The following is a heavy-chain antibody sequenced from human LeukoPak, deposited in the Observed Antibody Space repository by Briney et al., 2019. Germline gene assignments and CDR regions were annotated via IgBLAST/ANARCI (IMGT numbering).Heavy chain of an antibody. V-gene: IGHV3-33*06. D-gene: IGHD6-19*01. Sequence: GRSLRLSCAASGFTFSSYGMHGVRQAPGKGLERGAVIWYDGSNKYYADSVKGRFTLSRDNSKKTLYLQMNSLRAEDTAVYYCAKETFSSGWYYFDYWGQGTLVTVSS. CDR2: IWYDGSNK. J-gene: IGHJ4*02. CDR3: AKETFSSGWYYFDY. CDR1: GFTFSSYG.